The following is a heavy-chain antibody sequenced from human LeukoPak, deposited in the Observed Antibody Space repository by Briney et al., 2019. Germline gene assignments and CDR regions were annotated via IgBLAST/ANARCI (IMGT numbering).Heavy chain of an antibody. CDR2: ISAYNGNT. D-gene: IGHD3-10*01. Sequence: ASVKVSCKASGYTFTSYGISWVRQAPGQGLEWMGWISAYNGNTNYAQKLQGRVTMTTDTSTSTAYMELRSLRSDDTAVYYCARDPNYHGSGSYYRWFDPWGQGTLVTVSS. CDR1: GYTFTSYG. J-gene: IGHJ5*02. V-gene: IGHV1-18*01. CDR3: ARDPNYHGSGSYYRWFDP.